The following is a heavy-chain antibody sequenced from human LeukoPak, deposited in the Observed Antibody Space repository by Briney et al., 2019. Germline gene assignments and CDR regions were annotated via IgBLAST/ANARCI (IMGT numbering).Heavy chain of an antibody. CDR3: ARLRRGY. J-gene: IGHJ4*02. CDR2: IKSDGTT. V-gene: IGHV3-53*01. CDR1: GLTVSSNH. Sequence: PGGSLRLFCAASGLTVSSNHMSWVRQAPVKGLEWVSLIKSDGTTEYAVSVKGRFTISRDNSKNPLFLQMNSLRVEDTAVYYCARLRRGYWGRGTPVTVSS.